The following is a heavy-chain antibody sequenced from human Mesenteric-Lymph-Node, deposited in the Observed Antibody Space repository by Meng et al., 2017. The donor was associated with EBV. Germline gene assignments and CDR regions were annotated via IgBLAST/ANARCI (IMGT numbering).Heavy chain of an antibody. D-gene: IGHD3-16*01. CDR1: GGSISSRAYY. CDR3: VRSLAGFGAVFWFDP. Sequence: LRCSGHGLVKPSQPLSLPCPVSGGSISSRAYYWGWLRQPTGKGLEWIGNINHGGSTYYSPSLKSRVTMSVDTSNNQFSLKLKSLTAADTAVYFCVRSLAGFGAVFWFDPWGLGTLVTVSS. CDR2: INHGGST. J-gene: IGHJ5*02. V-gene: IGHV4-39*07.